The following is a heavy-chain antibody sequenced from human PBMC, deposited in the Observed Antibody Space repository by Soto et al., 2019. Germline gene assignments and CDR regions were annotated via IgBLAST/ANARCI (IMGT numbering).Heavy chain of an antibody. Sequence: QVQLQQWGAGLLKPSETLSLTCAVYGGSFSGYYWSWIRQPPGRGLEWIGEINHSGSTNYNPSLKSRVTISEDTSKNHVSQTLSSVTAADTTVYYCAREGNYDSIGYWPTSDAFDIWGQGTMVTVSS. V-gene: IGHV4-34*01. CDR1: GGSFSGYY. D-gene: IGHD3-22*01. CDR3: AREGNYDSIGYWPTSDAFDI. J-gene: IGHJ3*02. CDR2: INHSGST.